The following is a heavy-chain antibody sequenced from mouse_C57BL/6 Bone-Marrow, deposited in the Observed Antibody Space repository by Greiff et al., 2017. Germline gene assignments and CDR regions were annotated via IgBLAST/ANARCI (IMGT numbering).Heavy chain of an antibody. J-gene: IGHJ4*01. CDR1: GFHIKDDY. Sequence: VHVKQSGAELVRPGASVKLSCTASGFHIKDDYMHWVKQRPEQGLEWIGWIDPENGDTEYASKFQGKATITADTSSNTAYLQLSSLTSEDTAVYYCTTWGGSSLGYAMDYWGQGTSFTVSS. V-gene: IGHV14-4*01. D-gene: IGHD1-1*01. CDR3: TTWGGSSLGYAMDY. CDR2: IDPENGDT.